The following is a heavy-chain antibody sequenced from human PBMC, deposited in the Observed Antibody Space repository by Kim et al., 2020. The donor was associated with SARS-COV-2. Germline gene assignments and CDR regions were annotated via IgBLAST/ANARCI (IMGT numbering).Heavy chain of an antibody. CDR2: IYYSGST. Sequence: SETLSLTCTVSGGSISSGGYYWSWIRQHPGKGLEWIGYIYYSGSTYYNPSLKSRVTISVDTSKNQFSLKLSSVTAADTAVYYCARDQYGDYWGKRGNWFDPWGQGTLVTVSS. CDR3: ARDQYGDYWGKRGNWFDP. V-gene: IGHV4-31*03. D-gene: IGHD4-17*01. CDR1: GGSISSGGYY. J-gene: IGHJ5*02.